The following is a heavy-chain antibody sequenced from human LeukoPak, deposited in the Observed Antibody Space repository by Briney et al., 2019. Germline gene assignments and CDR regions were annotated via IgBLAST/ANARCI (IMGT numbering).Heavy chain of an antibody. CDR2: ISGSGGST. J-gene: IGHJ4*02. CDR1: GFTFSSFA. D-gene: IGHD1-26*01. CDR3: AKDATPYY. V-gene: IGHV3-23*01. Sequence: PGGSLRLSCAASGFTFSSFAMTWVRQAPGKGLEWVSGISGSGGSTYYADSVKGRYTISRDNFKNTLYLQMNSLRADDTAVYYCAKDATPYYWGQGTLVTVSS.